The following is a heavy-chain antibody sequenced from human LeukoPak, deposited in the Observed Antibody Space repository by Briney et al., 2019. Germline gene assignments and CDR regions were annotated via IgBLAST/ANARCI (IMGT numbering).Heavy chain of an antibody. CDR1: GVFFSSSDW. Sequence: PSETLSLTCTVSGVFFSSSDWWTWVRQPPGKGLEWIGEIFYSGSTNYNPSLKSRVTISIDRSKNHFSLKLSSVTAADTAVYYCARDLYPYGLDVWGKGTTLTVSS. CDR3: ARDLYPYGLDV. V-gene: IGHV4-4*02. J-gene: IGHJ6*04. CDR2: IFYSGST.